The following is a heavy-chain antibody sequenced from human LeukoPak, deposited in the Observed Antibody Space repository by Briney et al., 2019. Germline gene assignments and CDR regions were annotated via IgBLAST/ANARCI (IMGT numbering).Heavy chain of an antibody. CDR1: GGSISSYY. CDR3: ASWGSDYLFDY. D-gene: IGHD3-16*01. CDR2: IYYNGTT. J-gene: IGHJ4*02. V-gene: IGHV4-59*01. Sequence: SETLSLTCTVSGGSISSYYWSWIRQPPGKGLEWIGYIYYNGTTNYNPSLKSRVTISLDTSKKQFSLKLSSVTAADTAVYYCASWGSDYLFDYWGQGTLVTVSS.